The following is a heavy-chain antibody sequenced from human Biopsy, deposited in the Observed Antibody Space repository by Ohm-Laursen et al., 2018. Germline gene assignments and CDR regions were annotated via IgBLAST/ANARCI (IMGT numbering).Heavy chain of an antibody. CDR3: ARAYPPPGRRLVVVAGDFDC. CDR2: IFYDGSNT. V-gene: IGHV3-33*08. D-gene: IGHD2-15*01. J-gene: IGHJ4*02. Sequence: SLRLSCSASGFTFNNYGMQWVRQAPGKGLERVAFIFYDGSNTYYADSVKGRFTISRDNAKNSLYLQMNSLRAEDTAVYYCARAYPPPGRRLVVVAGDFDCWGQGTRVTVSS. CDR1: GFTFNNYG.